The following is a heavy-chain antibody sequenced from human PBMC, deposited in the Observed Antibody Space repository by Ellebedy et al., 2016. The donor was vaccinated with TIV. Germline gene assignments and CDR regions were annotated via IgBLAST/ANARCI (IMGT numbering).Heavy chain of an antibody. CDR1: GFIFNTYT. CDR2: ISTSGDKT. Sequence: GESLKISCAASGFIFNTYTMNWVRQAPGKGLEWVSSISTSGDKTYYTDSVKGRFTISRDNSKDTLYLQMNSLRAEDTAVYYCANVYSSTWADSWGQGTLVTVSS. V-gene: IGHV3-23*01. CDR3: ANVYSSTWADS. J-gene: IGHJ4*02. D-gene: IGHD6-13*01.